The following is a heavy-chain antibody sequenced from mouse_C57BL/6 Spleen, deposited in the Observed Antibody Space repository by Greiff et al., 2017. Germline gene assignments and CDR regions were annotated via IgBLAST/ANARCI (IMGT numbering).Heavy chain of an antibody. J-gene: IGHJ4*01. D-gene: IGHD2-1*01. CDR1: GYTFTSYW. CDR3: TAAVYYGNLYAMDY. Sequence: VQLQQSGTVLARPGASVKMSCKTSGYTFTSYWMHWVNQRPGQGLEWIGAIYPGNSDTSYNQKFKGKAKLTAVQTASTAYMELSSLANEDSAVYYSTAAVYYGNLYAMDYWGQGASVTVSS. CDR2: IYPGNSDT. V-gene: IGHV1-5*01.